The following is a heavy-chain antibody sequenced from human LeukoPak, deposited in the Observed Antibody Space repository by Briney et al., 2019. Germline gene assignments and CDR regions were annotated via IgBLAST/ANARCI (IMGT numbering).Heavy chain of an antibody. CDR2: LITIFGTA. CDR3: ARGHGDYIYYYYGMDG. V-gene: IGHV1-69*13. CDR1: GGTFSSYA. J-gene: IGHJ6*02. Sequence: SVKVSCKTSGGTFSSYAISWVRQAPGQGLEWMGGLITIFGTANYAQKFQGRVTITADESTSTAYMELSSLRSEDTAVYYCARGHGDYIYYYYGMDGWGQGTTVTVSS. D-gene: IGHD4-17*01.